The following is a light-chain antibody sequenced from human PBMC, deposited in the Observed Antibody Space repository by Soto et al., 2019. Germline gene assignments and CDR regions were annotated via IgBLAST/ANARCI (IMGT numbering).Light chain of an antibody. CDR1: QSVRSN. V-gene: IGKV3-15*01. CDR3: QQYGSYWT. CDR2: RAS. Sequence: EIVMTQSPGTLSLSPGERAALSCRASQSVRSNLAWYQQKRGQPPRLLIYRASTRATGIPARFSGTGSGTEFTLIISSLQPDDFATYYCQQYGSYWTFGQGTKVDI. J-gene: IGKJ1*01.